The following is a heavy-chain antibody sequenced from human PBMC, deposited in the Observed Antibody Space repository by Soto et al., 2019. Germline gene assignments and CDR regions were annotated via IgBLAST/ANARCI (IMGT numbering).Heavy chain of an antibody. CDR2: INPRTAST. J-gene: IGHJ2*01. D-gene: IGHD2-15*01. Sequence: QVQLVQSGADVKKPGTSVKVSCKAAGYSFTNYCMYWVRQAPGQALEWKGMINPRTASTRYAPKFQDKVTLTRDTSTTTVYVELRTLFSDDTAVYYCARDGGLLTACWHYDLWGPGSLVTVSS. CDR1: GYSFTNYC. V-gene: IGHV1-46*01. CDR3: ARDGGLLTACWHYDL.